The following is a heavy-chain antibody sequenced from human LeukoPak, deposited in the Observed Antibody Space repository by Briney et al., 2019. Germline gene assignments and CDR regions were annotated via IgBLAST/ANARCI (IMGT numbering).Heavy chain of an antibody. CDR1: GFTFSPYT. CDR2: IIGDGITT. J-gene: IGHJ6*03. D-gene: IGHD3-9*01. V-gene: IGHV3-64*02. CDR3: ARERAGYYLDV. Sequence: GGSLRLFCAASGFTFSPYTMLWVRQAPGKGLEFVSAIIGDGITTYYADSVKGRFTVSRDNSKSTLYLQMGSLTAEDMAVYYCARERAGYYLDVWGKGTTVTV.